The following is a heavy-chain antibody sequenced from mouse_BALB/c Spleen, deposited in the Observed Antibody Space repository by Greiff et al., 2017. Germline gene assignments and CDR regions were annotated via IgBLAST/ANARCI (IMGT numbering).Heavy chain of an antibody. V-gene: IGHV5-4*02. D-gene: IGHD1-1*01. J-gene: IGHJ1*01. CDR3: ARDSGSSYWYFDV. CDR2: ISVGGSYT. Sequence: EVKLVESGGGLVKPGGSLKLSCAASGFTFSDYYMYWVRQTPEKRLEWVATISVGGSYTYYPDSVKGRFTISRDNAKNNLYLQMSSLKSEDTAMYYCARDSGSSYWYFDVWGAGPRSPSPQ. CDR1: GFTFSDYY.